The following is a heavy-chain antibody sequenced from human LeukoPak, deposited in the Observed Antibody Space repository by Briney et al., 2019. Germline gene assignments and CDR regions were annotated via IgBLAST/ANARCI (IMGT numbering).Heavy chain of an antibody. CDR3: ARGSSNVAARNNWFDP. Sequence: GGSLRLSCAASGFTFRTSGMNWVRQAPGKGLEWVSYISSSGTTISYAQSVKGRFTITRDNAQNSLTLQMNSLRAEDTAVYYCARGSSNVAARNNWFDPWGQGTLVTVSS. J-gene: IGHJ5*02. CDR1: GFTFRTSG. V-gene: IGHV3-48*01. D-gene: IGHD6-6*01. CDR2: ISSSGTTI.